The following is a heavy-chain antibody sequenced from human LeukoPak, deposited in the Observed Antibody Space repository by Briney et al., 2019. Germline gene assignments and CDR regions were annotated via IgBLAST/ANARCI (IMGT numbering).Heavy chain of an antibody. CDR1: GGTFSSYA. CDR2: ITPIFGTA. CDR3: ARLDYYDSSGYGTTNDY. V-gene: IGHV1-69*01. Sequence: ASVSVSCKASGGTFSSYAISWVRQAPGQGLEWMGGITPIFGTANYAQKFQGRVTITADESTSTAYMELSSLRSEDTAVYYCARLDYYDSSGYGTTNDYWGQGTLVTVSS. D-gene: IGHD3-22*01. J-gene: IGHJ4*02.